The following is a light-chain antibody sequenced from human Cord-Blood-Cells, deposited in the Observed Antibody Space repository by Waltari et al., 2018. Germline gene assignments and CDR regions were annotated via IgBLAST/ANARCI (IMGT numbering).Light chain of an antibody. J-gene: IGKJ5*01. CDR2: AAS. CDR3: QQSYSTPIT. CDR1: QSISSY. Sequence: DIQMTQTPSSLSASVGDRVTSTCRASQSISSYVNWYQQKPSKAPKLLIYAASSVQSGVPSRFSGSGSGTDFTLTISSLQPEDVATYYCQQSYSTPITFGQGTRLEIK. V-gene: IGKV1-39*01.